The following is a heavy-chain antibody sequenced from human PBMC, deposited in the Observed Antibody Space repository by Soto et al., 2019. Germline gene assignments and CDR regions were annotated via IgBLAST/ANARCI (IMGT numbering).Heavy chain of an antibody. CDR1: GGSVISGSYY. Sequence: PPEPLSLTCTVSGGSVISGSYYWSWIRQPPGKGLEWIGYIYYSGSTNYNPSLKSRVTISVDTSKNQFSLKLSSVTAADTAVYYCARDLYGNYYYGMDVWGQGTTVTVSS. CDR3: ARDLYGNYYYGMDV. V-gene: IGHV4-61*01. CDR2: IYYSGST. J-gene: IGHJ6*02. D-gene: IGHD3-10*01.